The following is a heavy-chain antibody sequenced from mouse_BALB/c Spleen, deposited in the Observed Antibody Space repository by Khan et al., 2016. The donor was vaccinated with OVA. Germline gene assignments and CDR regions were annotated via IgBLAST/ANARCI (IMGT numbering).Heavy chain of an antibody. CDR1: GYAFTTYY. V-gene: IGHV1S56*01. D-gene: IGHD1-1*01. Sequence: QVQLKQSGPELVKPGASLRISCKASGYAFTTYYIHWVRQRPGQGLEWIGWIYPGNVNTKYNEKFKGKATLTADKSSSTVYMQLISLTSEDSAVYFCAREDYFVGDAMDYWGQGTSVTVSS. CDR2: IYPGNVNT. J-gene: IGHJ4*01. CDR3: AREDYFVGDAMDY.